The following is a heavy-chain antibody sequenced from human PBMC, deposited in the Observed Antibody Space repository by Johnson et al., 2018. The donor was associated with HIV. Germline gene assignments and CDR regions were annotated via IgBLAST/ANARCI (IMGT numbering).Heavy chain of an antibody. D-gene: IGHD5-24*01. V-gene: IGHV3-30*18. Sequence: QVQLVESGGGLVQPGGSLRLSCAASGFTFSTYAMHWVRRAPGKGLEWVAFISYDGSNKYYADSVKGRFTISRDNSKNTLYLQMNSLRAEDTAVYYCAKPLEMATISDAFDIWGQGTMVTVSS. CDR2: ISYDGSNK. J-gene: IGHJ3*02. CDR3: AKPLEMATISDAFDI. CDR1: GFTFSTYA.